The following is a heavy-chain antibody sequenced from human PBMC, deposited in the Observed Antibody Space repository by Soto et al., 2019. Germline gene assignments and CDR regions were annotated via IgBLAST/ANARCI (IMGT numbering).Heavy chain of an antibody. Sequence: ASVKVSCKASGYTFTSYGISWVRQAPGQGLEWMGWISAYNGNTNYAQKLQGRVTMTTDTSTSTAYMELRSLRSDDTAVYYCARDMGKLVPYYYYGMDVWGQGTTVTVYS. J-gene: IGHJ6*02. CDR1: GYTFTSYG. D-gene: IGHD6-6*01. CDR2: ISAYNGNT. CDR3: ARDMGKLVPYYYYGMDV. V-gene: IGHV1-18*04.